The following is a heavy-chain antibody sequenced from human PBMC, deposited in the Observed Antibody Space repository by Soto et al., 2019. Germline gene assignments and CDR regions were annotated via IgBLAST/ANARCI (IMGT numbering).Heavy chain of an antibody. CDR3: ARDVSLITFGGVYFDY. CDR2: ISSSSSYI. D-gene: IGHD3-16*01. V-gene: IGHV3-21*01. Sequence: GGSLRLSCAASGFTFSSYSMNWVRQAPGKGLEWVSSISSSSSYIYYADSVKGRFTISRDNAKNSLYLQMNSLRAEDTAVYYCARDVSLITFGGVYFDYWGQGTLVTVSS. CDR1: GFTFSSYS. J-gene: IGHJ4*02.